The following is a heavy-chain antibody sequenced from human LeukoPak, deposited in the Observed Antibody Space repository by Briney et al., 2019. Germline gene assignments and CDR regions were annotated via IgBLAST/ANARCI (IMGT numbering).Heavy chain of an antibody. CDR2: IYYSGNT. Sequence: PSETLSLTCAVYGGSFSGYYWSWIRQPPGKGLEWIRSIYYSGNTYYNPSPKSRVTISVDTSKNQFSLKLSSVTAADTAVYYCARDMGDGSGSSSSIFDYWGQGTLVTVSS. V-gene: IGHV4-34*01. CDR3: ARDMGDGSGSSSSIFDY. J-gene: IGHJ4*02. D-gene: IGHD3-10*01. CDR1: GGSFSGYY.